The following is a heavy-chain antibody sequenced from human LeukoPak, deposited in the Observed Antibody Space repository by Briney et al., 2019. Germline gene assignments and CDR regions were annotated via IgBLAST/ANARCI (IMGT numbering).Heavy chain of an antibody. D-gene: IGHD3-10*01. CDR2: ISSDGTNK. J-gene: IGHJ4*02. Sequence: PGRSLRLSCAASGFTFSSYVMHWVRQAPGKGLEWVALISSDGTNKYYADSVKGRFTISGDTSKNTLYLQMNSLRAEDTAVYFCARQSRYYYDSGSYYNLYYFDYWGQGTLVTVSS. CDR3: ARQSRYYYDSGSYYNLYYFDY. V-gene: IGHV3-30-3*01. CDR1: GFTFSSYV.